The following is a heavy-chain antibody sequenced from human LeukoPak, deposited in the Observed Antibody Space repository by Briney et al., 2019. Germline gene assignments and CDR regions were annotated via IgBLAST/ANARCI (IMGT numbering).Heavy chain of an antibody. Sequence: PGGSLRLSCAASGFTFSSYAMHWVRQAPGKGLEWVAVISYDGSNKYYADSVKGRFTISRDNSKNTLYLQMNSLRAEDTAVYYCAKQVAGGQIDYWGQGTLVTVSS. CDR1: GFTFSSYA. CDR2: ISYDGSNK. CDR3: AKQVAGGQIDY. D-gene: IGHD6-19*01. J-gene: IGHJ4*02. V-gene: IGHV3-30*04.